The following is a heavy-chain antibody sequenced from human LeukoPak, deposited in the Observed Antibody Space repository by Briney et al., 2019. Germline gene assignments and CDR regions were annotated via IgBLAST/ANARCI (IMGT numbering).Heavy chain of an antibody. CDR2: ICATGGST. CDR1: GFTFSTYA. D-gene: IGHD1/OR15-1a*01. V-gene: IGHV3-23*01. J-gene: IGHJ5*02. CDR3: AKSEQQLTDWFDP. Sequence: PGGSLRLSCAASGFTFSTYAVNWVRQAPGKGLEWVSTICATGGSTYYADSVEGRFTISRDNSKTTLYLQMNSLRAEDTAVYYCAKSEQQLTDWFDPWGQGTLVTVSS.